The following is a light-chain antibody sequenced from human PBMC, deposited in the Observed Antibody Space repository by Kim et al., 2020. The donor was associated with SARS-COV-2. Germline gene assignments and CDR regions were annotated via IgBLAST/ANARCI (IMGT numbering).Light chain of an antibody. J-gene: IGKJ4*01. CDR2: GAS. Sequence: EIVMTQSPATLSVSPGERATLSCRASQSVSHNLAWYQQKPGQAPRLLIHGASTRATGIPGRFSGSGSGTEFTLTISNLQSEDFAVYYCQHYNDWPSLTFGGGTKV. CDR3: QHYNDWPSLT. V-gene: IGKV3-15*01. CDR1: QSVSHN.